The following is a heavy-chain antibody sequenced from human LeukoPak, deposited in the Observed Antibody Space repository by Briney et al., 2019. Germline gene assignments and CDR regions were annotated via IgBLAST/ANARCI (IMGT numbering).Heavy chain of an antibody. J-gene: IGHJ4*02. V-gene: IGHV3-23*01. CDR3: AKDPNYYDSSGYL. CDR1: GFSFSNYG. CDR2: ITGNGATT. Sequence: GGSLRLSCAASGFSFSNYGMNWVRQAPGKGLEWVSGITGNGATTYYADSVKGRFTISRDNSKNTLYLQMNSLRAEDTAVYYCAKDPNYYDSSGYLGGQGTLVTVSS. D-gene: IGHD3-22*01.